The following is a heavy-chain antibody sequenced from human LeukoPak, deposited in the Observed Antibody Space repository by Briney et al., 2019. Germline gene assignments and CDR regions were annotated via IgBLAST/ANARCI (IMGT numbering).Heavy chain of an antibody. D-gene: IGHD3-10*01. CDR2: PNHSGST. CDR3: ARGPPFYYGSGSYYYYYGMDV. Sequence: KSSETLSLTCAGYGGSFSGYYWSWIRQPPGKGLEWIGEPNHSGSTNYNPSLKSRVTISVDTYKNQFSLKLSSVTAADTAVYYCARGPPFYYGSGSYYYYYGMDVWGQATTVTVSS. J-gene: IGHJ6*02. V-gene: IGHV4-34*01. CDR1: GGSFSGYY.